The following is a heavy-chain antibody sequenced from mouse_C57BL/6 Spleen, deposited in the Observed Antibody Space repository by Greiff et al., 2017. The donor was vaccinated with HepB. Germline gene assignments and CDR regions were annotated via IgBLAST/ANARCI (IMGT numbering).Heavy chain of an antibody. Sequence: QVQLKQSGAELVRPGTSVKMSCKASGYTFTNYWIGWAKQRPGHGLEWIGDIYPGGGYTNYNEKFKGKATLTADKSSSTAYMQFSSLTSEDSAIYYCARSSGYNFDYWGPGTTLTVSS. V-gene: IGHV1-63*01. CDR1: GYTFTNYW. CDR2: IYPGGGYT. D-gene: IGHD3-2*02. CDR3: ARSSGYNFDY. J-gene: IGHJ2*01.